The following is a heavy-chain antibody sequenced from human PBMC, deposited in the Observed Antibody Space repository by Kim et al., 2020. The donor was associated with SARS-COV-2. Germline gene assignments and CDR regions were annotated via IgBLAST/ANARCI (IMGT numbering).Heavy chain of an antibody. Sequence: GGSLRLSCTASGLNFDNSAMNWVRQTPGKGLEWVAVISFDGRNKEYADPRKKRIPITRNNSKQTRNQEMNSLRVEDTALYYCARGNYYESMTLSDY. CDR1: GLNFDNSA. CDR3: ARGNYYESMTLSDY. J-gene: IGHJ4*01. CDR2: ISFDGRNK. V-gene: IGHV3-30*03. D-gene: IGHD3-22*01.